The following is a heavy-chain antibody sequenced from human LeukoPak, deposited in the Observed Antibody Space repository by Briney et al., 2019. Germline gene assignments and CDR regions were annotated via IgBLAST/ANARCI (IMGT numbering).Heavy chain of an antibody. V-gene: IGHV4-61*01. Sequence: SQTLSLTCTVSGGSISSGSYYWSWIRQPPGKGLEWIGYIYHGGTTKYNPSLKSRVTISVDTSKNQFSLKMSSVTAADTAVYYCAGDRGGNWFDPWGQGTLVTVSS. CDR1: GGSISSGSYY. CDR2: IYHGGTT. CDR3: AGDRGGNWFDP. D-gene: IGHD2-15*01. J-gene: IGHJ5*02.